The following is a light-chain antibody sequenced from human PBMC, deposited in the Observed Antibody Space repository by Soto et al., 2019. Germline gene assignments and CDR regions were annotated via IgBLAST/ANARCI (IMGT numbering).Light chain of an antibody. CDR2: AAS. J-gene: IGKJ3*01. CDR3: QESYNTAFN. Sequence: DIQMTQSPSSLSASVGDRVTITCRTSQGISTYLNWYQQMPGKAPNLLIYAASSLQSGVPSRFSGSGSGTDFALTISSLQPEDCATYDCQESYNTAFNFGPGTKVDIK. CDR1: QGISTY. V-gene: IGKV1-39*01.